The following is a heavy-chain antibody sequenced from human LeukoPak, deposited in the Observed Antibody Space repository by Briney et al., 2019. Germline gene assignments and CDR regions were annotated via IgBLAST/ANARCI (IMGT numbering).Heavy chain of an antibody. J-gene: IGHJ4*02. CDR3: ARPFSGSFSTYDY. V-gene: IGHV4-39*01. D-gene: IGHD1-26*01. CDR2: IKYSGST. CDR1: GGSISTRSLY. Sequence: SETLSLTCTASGGSISTRSLYWGWVRQPPGKGLEWIGSIKYSGSTSYNPSLKSRVTISVDTSTNQFSLRLTSVTAADTAVYFCARPFSGSFSTYDYWGQGILVTVSS.